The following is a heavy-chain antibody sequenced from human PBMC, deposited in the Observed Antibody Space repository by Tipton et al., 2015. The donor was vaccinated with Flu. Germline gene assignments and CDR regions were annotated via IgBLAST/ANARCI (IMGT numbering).Heavy chain of an antibody. J-gene: IGHJ4*02. V-gene: IGHV4-59*08. CDR3: ARHEQWLLWVLDY. Sequence: TLSLTCTVSGGSISSYYWSWIRQPPGKGLEWIGYIYYSGSTNYNPSLKSRVTISVDTSKNQFSLKLSSVTAADTAVYYCARHEQWLLWVLDYWGQGTLVTVSS. CDR1: GGSISSYY. CDR2: IYYSGST. D-gene: IGHD3-22*01.